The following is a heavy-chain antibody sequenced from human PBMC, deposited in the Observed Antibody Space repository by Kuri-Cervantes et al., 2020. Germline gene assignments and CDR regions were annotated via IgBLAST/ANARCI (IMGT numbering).Heavy chain of an antibody. CDR2: IDTDGSTT. Sequence: GESLKISCAASGFTFSNYWMHWVRQVPGKGLVWVSRIDTDGSTTTYADSVKGRFTISRDNAKNTLYLQMNSLRAEDTAVYYCARGGRWFNDAFDIWGQGAMVTVSS. V-gene: IGHV3-74*01. CDR3: ARGGRWFNDAFDI. CDR1: GFTFSNYW. D-gene: IGHD4-23*01. J-gene: IGHJ3*02.